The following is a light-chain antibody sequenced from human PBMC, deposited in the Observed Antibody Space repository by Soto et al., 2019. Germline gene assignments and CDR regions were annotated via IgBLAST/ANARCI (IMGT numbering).Light chain of an antibody. Sequence: EIVLTQSPGTLSLSPGERATLSCRASQSVSSSYLAWYQQKPGQAPRLLIYGASSRATGIPDRFSGSGSGTDFTLTISRLEPEDFAVYYCQQYGSPPPTLYTFGQGTKLEIK. V-gene: IGKV3-20*01. CDR3: QQYGSPPPTLYT. CDR2: GAS. CDR1: QSVSSSY. J-gene: IGKJ2*01.